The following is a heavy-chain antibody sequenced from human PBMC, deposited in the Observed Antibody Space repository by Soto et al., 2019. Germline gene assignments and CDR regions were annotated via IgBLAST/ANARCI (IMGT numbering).Heavy chain of an antibody. V-gene: IGHV3-73*01. CDR3: TSSGDILTARIYYYGMDV. CDR1: GFTFSGSA. Sequence: GGSLRLSCAASGFTFSGSAMHWGRQASGKGLEWVGRIRSKTNSYATAYAASVKGRFTISRDDSKNTAFLQMNSLKIEDTAVYYCTSSGDILTARIYYYGMDVWGQGTTVTVSS. D-gene: IGHD3-9*01. J-gene: IGHJ6*02. CDR2: IRSKTNSYAT.